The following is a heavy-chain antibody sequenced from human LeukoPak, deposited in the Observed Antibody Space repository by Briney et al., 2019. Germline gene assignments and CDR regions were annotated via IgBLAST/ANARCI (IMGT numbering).Heavy chain of an antibody. D-gene: IGHD1-26*01. CDR1: GFTFSSYE. CDR3: ARRGLGAFDI. J-gene: IGHJ3*02. CDR2: ISSSGSTI. V-gene: IGHV3-48*03. Sequence: PGGSLRLSCAASGFTFSSYEVNWVRQAPGKGLERVSYISSSGSTIYYADSVKGRFTISRDNAKNSLYLQMNSLRAEDTAVYYCARRGLGAFDIWGQGTMVTVSS.